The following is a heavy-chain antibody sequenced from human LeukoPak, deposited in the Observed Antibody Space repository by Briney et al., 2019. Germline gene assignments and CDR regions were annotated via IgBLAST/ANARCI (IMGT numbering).Heavy chain of an antibody. CDR3: ARDPLSTNDFDI. D-gene: IGHD1-1*01. V-gene: IGHV4-59*01. Sequence: SETLSLTCTVSGGSISNSYWNWIRQSPGKGLEWIGYINYSGSTNYSPSLKSRVTISVDTSKKQFSLKLSSVTAADTAVYFCARDPLSTNDFDIWGQGTMVTVSS. CDR2: INYSGST. J-gene: IGHJ3*02. CDR1: GGSISNSY.